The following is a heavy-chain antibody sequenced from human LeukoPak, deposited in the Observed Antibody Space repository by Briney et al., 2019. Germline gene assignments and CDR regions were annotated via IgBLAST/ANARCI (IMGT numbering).Heavy chain of an antibody. J-gene: IGHJ4*02. Sequence: PSETLSLTCAVSGGSISSSNWWNWVRQPPGKGLEWIGEIYRSGSTNYNPSLKSRVTIPVDKSKNQFSLKLSSVTAADTAVYYCARVALYDSSGHNYFDYWGQGTLVTVSS. D-gene: IGHD3-22*01. CDR1: GGSISSSNW. V-gene: IGHV4-4*02. CDR2: IYRSGST. CDR3: ARVALYDSSGHNYFDY.